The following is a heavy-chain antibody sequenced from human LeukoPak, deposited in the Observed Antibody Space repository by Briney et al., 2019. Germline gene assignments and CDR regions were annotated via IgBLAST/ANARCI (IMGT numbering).Heavy chain of an antibody. CDR1: GFRFGRDW. Sequence: PGGSLRLTCVASGFRFGRDWISWVRQAPGKALEWVACVKQDGTEKNYVVSVWGRFTVSVDNGKNSLYLQMNSLRAEDTAKYYCATLDSTKSVLWGRGTAVIVSS. D-gene: IGHD2-2*01. CDR3: ATLDSTKSVL. V-gene: IGHV3-7*01. CDR2: VKQDGTEK. J-gene: IGHJ1*01.